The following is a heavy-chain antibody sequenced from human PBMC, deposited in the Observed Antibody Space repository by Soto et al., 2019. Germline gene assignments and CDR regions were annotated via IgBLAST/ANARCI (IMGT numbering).Heavy chain of an antibody. Sequence: QVQLQESGPGLVKPSQTLSLTCTVSGGSISSGGYYWSLIRQHPGKGLEWIGYIYYSGSTYYNPSLKSRVTISVDTSKNQFSLKLSSVTAADTAVYYCARGVTLVRGVIHTPYFDYWGQGALVTVSS. D-gene: IGHD3-10*01. CDR3: ARGVTLVRGVIHTPYFDY. CDR2: IYYSGST. V-gene: IGHV4-31*03. J-gene: IGHJ4*02. CDR1: GGSISSGGYY.